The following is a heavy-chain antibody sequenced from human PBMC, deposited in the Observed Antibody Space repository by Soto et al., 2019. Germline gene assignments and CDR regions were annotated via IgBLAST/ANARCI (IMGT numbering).Heavy chain of an antibody. CDR3: ARHEATPYDFDY. CDR2: IYYSGST. CDR1: GGSISSYY. Sequence: SETLSLTCTVSGGSISSYYWSWIRQPPGKGLEWIGYIYYSGSTNYNPSLKSRVTISVDTSKNQFSLKLSSVTSSDTAVYYCARHEATPYDFDYSGQGTLVTVSS. J-gene: IGHJ4*02. V-gene: IGHV4-59*08. D-gene: IGHD4-17*01.